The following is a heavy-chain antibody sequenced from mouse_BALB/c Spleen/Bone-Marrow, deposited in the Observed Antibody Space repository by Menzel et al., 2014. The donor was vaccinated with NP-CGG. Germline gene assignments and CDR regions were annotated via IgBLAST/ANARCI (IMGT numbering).Heavy chain of an antibody. CDR1: GFTFSDYY. D-gene: IGHD2-1*01. Sequence: EVMLVESGGGLVKPGGSLKLSCAASGFTFSDYYMYWVRQTPEKRLEWVATISDGGSYTYYPDSVKGRFTISRDNAKNNLYLQMSSLKSEDTAMYNCARGNYGNYGAMDYWGQGASVTVSS. CDR3: ARGNYGNYGAMDY. V-gene: IGHV5-4*02. J-gene: IGHJ4*01. CDR2: ISDGGSYT.